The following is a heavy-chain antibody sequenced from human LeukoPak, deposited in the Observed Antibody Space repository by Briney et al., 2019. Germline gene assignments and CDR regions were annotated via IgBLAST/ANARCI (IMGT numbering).Heavy chain of an antibody. CDR1: GFTLSSYA. V-gene: IGHV3-64*01. D-gene: IGHD1-26*01. Sequence: GGSLRLSCAASGFTLSSYAMHWVRQAPGKGLEYVSAITSNGDKTYYGNSVKGRFTISRDNSKNTLYLQMGSLRIEDMAVYYCARGGATTLFDYWGQGTLVTVSS. CDR2: ITSNGDKT. CDR3: ARGGATTLFDY. J-gene: IGHJ4*02.